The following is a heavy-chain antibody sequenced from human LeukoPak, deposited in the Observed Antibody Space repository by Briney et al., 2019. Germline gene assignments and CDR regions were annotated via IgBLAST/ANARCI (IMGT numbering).Heavy chain of an antibody. CDR3: AREADYGDKPDYFDY. D-gene: IGHD4-17*01. J-gene: IGHJ4*02. Sequence: ASVKVSCKASGYTFTGYYMHWVRQAPGQGLEWMGWINPNSGGTNYAQKFQGRVTMTWDTSISTAYMELSRLRSDDTAVYYCAREADYGDKPDYFDYWGQGTLVTVSS. CDR2: INPNSGGT. CDR1: GYTFTGYY. V-gene: IGHV1-2*02.